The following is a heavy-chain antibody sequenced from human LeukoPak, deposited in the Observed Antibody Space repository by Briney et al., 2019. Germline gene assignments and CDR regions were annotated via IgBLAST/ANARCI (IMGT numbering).Heavy chain of an antibody. CDR3: VREGPRGLAFDI. CDR1: GFTFRSHD. J-gene: IGHJ3*02. D-gene: IGHD3/OR15-3a*01. V-gene: IGHV3-23*01. CDR2: ISGSGGST. Sequence: GGSLRLSCAASGFTFRSHDMSWVRQAPGKGLEWGSGISGSGGSTFYADSVKGRFTISRDNSKNTLYLQLNGLRVEDTAVYYCVREGPRGLAFDIWGQGPMVTVSS.